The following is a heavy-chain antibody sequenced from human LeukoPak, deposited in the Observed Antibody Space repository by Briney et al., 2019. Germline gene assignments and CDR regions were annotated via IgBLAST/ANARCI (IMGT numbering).Heavy chain of an antibody. J-gene: IGHJ4*02. Sequence: SETLSLTCAVYGGSFSGYYWSWIRQPPGKGLEWIGEINHSGSTKYNPSLKSRVTISVDTSKNQFSLKLSSVTAADTAVYYCARGLGVRGVNYYFDYWGQGTLVTVSS. CDR2: INHSGST. V-gene: IGHV4-34*01. CDR3: ARGLGVRGVNYYFDY. CDR1: GGSFSGYY. D-gene: IGHD3-10*01.